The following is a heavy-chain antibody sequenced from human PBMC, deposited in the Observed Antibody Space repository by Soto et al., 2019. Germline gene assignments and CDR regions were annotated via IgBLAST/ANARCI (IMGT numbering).Heavy chain of an antibody. D-gene: IGHD3-10*01. J-gene: IGHJ4*02. CDR1: GFTFSTYA. Sequence: EVQLVESGGGLVKPGGSLRLSCAASGFTFSTYAMSWVRQAPGKGLEWVSAISGSGDSTFYADSVRGRFTISRDNSKNTLYLQITALRADDTALYHCAKDHVGSYSCQGPLVTASS. V-gene: IGHV3-23*04. CDR3: AKDHVGSY. CDR2: ISGSGDST.